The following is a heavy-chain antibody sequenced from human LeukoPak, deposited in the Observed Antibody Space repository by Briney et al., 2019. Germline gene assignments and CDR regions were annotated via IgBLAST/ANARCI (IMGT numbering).Heavy chain of an antibody. CDR1: GYTLTELS. D-gene: IGHD2-2*01. J-gene: IGHJ4*02. V-gene: IGHV1-24*01. CDR2: FDPEEGET. Sequence: ASVKVSCKVSGYTLTELSMHWVRQAPGKGLEWMGGFDPEEGETIYAQKFRGRVTMTEDTSTDTAYMELSSLRSEDTAVYYCAFYCSSTSCSNDYWGQGTLVTVSS. CDR3: AFYCSSTSCSNDY.